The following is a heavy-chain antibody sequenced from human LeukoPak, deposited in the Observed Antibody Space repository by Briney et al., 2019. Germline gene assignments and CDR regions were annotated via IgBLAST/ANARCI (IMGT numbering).Heavy chain of an antibody. CDR1: GFTFSSYA. Sequence: GGSLRLSCAASGFTFSSYAMSWVRQAPGKGLEWVSAISGSGGSTYYADSVKGRFTISRDNSKNTLYLQMNSLRAEDTAVYYCAKELRRIAIFGVVTFDYWGQGTLVTVSS. V-gene: IGHV3-23*01. D-gene: IGHD3-3*01. CDR2: ISGSGGST. J-gene: IGHJ4*02. CDR3: AKELRRIAIFGVVTFDY.